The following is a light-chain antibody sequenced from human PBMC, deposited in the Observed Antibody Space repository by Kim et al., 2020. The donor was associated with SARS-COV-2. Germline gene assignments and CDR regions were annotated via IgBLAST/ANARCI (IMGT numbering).Light chain of an antibody. Sequence: DIQMTQSPSSLSASVGDRVTITCQASQDISNYLNWYQQKPGKAPKVLIYDASKLETGVPSRFSGSGSGTDFTLTISSLQPGDIATYYCQQYDSFLFTFGGGTKVDIK. CDR2: DAS. J-gene: IGKJ4*01. CDR3: QQYDSFLFT. CDR1: QDISNY. V-gene: IGKV1-33*01.